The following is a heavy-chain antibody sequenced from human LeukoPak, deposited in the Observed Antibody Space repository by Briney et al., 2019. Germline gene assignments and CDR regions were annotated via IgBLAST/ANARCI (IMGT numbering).Heavy chain of an antibody. Sequence: ASVKVSCKASGYTLTSYGISWVRQAPGQGLEWMGWISAYNGNTNYAQKFQGWVTMTRDTSIGTAYMELSRLRSDDTAIYYCARDMGYSHGPDNFDYWGQGTPVTVSS. J-gene: IGHJ4*02. D-gene: IGHD1-26*01. CDR2: ISAYNGNT. V-gene: IGHV1-18*01. CDR1: GYTLTSYG. CDR3: ARDMGYSHGPDNFDY.